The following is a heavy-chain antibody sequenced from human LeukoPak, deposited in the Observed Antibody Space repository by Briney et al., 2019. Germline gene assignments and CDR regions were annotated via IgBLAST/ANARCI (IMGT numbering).Heavy chain of an antibody. CDR3: ARGRLLWFGELLDY. J-gene: IGHJ4*02. Sequence: SETLSLTCTVSGGSISSSSYYWGWIRQPPGKGLEWIGSIYYSGSTCYNPSLKSRVTISVDTSKNQFSLKLSSVTAADTAVYYCARGRLLWFGELLDYWGQGTLVTVSS. CDR1: GGSISSSSYY. CDR2: IYYSGST. V-gene: IGHV4-39*01. D-gene: IGHD3-10*01.